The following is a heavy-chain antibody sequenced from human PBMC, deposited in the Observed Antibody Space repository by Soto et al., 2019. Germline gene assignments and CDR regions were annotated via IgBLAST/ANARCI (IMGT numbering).Heavy chain of an antibody. Sequence: SVKVSCTASGGTFSSYAISWVRQAPGQGLEWMGGIIPIFGTANYAQKFQGRVTITADESTSTAYMELSSLRSEDTAVYYCARHSGYDPIGDYGMDVWGQGTTVTVSS. D-gene: IGHD5-12*01. J-gene: IGHJ6*02. V-gene: IGHV1-69*13. CDR2: IIPIFGTA. CDR3: ARHSGYDPIGDYGMDV. CDR1: GGTFSSYA.